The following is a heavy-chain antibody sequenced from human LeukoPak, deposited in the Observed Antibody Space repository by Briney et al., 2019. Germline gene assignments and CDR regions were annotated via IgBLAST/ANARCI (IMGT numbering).Heavy chain of an antibody. D-gene: IGHD3-10*01. J-gene: IGHJ6*03. Sequence: ASVKVSCKASGYTFTGYYMHWVRQAPGQGLEWMGWINPNSGGTNYAQKLQGRVTMTTDTSTSTAYMELRSLRSDGTAVYYCARAMAGYYMDVWGKGTTVTISS. CDR2: INPNSGGT. CDR1: GYTFTGYY. CDR3: ARAMAGYYMDV. V-gene: IGHV1-2*02.